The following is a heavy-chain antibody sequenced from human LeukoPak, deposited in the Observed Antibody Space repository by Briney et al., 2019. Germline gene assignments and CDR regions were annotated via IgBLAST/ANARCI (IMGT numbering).Heavy chain of an antibody. V-gene: IGHV1-18*01. Sequence: ASVKVSCKASGYTVTSYGISWVRQAPGQGLEWMGGISAYNGNTNYAQKLQGRVTMTTDTSTSTAYMELRSLRSDDTAVYYCARAAPYCSGGSCYSNYWGQGTLVTVSS. CDR1: GYTVTSYG. CDR3: ARAAPYCSGGSCYSNY. CDR2: ISAYNGNT. D-gene: IGHD2-15*01. J-gene: IGHJ4*02.